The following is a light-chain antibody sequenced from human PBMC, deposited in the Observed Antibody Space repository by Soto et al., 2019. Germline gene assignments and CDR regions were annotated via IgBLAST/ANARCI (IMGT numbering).Light chain of an antibody. CDR3: QQSYSTPFT. J-gene: IGKJ4*01. V-gene: IGKV1-39*01. CDR1: QSIRSY. Sequence: DIQMTQSPSSLSASVGDRVTITCRASQSIRSYLNWYQQKPGKAPKLLIYSASSLQSGVPSRFNRSGSGTDFTLNISSLQPEDFATFYCQQSYSTPFTFGGGTRVQI. CDR2: SAS.